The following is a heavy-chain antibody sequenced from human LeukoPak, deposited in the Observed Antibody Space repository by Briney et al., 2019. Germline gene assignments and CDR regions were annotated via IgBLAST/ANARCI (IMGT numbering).Heavy chain of an antibody. V-gene: IGHV1-2*02. J-gene: IGHJ3*02. CDR3: ARAGLWDYSDSSGYHNGAFDI. D-gene: IGHD3-22*01. Sequence: ASVKVSCKASGYTFTGYYMHWVRQAPGQGLEWMGWINPNSGGTNYAQKFQGRVTMTRDTSISTAYMELSRLTSGDTAVFYCARAGLWDYSDSSGYHNGAFDIWGQGTMVTVSS. CDR2: INPNSGGT. CDR1: GYTFTGYY.